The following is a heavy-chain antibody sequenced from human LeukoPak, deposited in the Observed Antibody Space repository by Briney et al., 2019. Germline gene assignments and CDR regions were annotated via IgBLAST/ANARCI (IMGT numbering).Heavy chain of an antibody. CDR1: GFTFSSYA. CDR3: ANDSSIHVVVWFDP. Sequence: PGGSLRLSCAASGFTFSSYAMSWVRQAPGKGLEWVSAISGSGGSTYYADSVKGRFTISRDNSKNTLYLQMNSLRAEDTAVYYCANDSSIHVVVWFDPWGQGTLVTVSS. D-gene: IGHD2-2*01. V-gene: IGHV3-23*01. J-gene: IGHJ5*02. CDR2: ISGSGGST.